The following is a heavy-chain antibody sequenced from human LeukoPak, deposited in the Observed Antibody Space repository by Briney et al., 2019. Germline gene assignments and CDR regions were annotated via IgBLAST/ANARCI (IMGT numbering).Heavy chain of an antibody. Sequence: PGGSLRLSCAASGFTFSSYSMNWVRQAPGKGLEWVPYISSSSTIYYADSVEGRFTISRDNAKNSLYLQMNSLRAEDTAVYYCARSPCSGGSCYYLDRAFDYWGQGTLVTVSS. CDR3: ARSPCSGGSCYYLDRAFDY. J-gene: IGHJ4*02. CDR1: GFTFSSYS. D-gene: IGHD2-15*01. CDR2: ISSSSTI. V-gene: IGHV3-48*04.